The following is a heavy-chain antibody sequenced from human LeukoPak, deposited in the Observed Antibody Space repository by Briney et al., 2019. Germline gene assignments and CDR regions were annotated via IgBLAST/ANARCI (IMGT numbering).Heavy chain of an antibody. D-gene: IGHD2-2*01. V-gene: IGHV3-30*03. CDR3: VRERQPAALEYFHH. CDR1: GFTFSNYG. CDR2: ISYDERNE. J-gene: IGHJ1*01. Sequence: GGSLRLSCAASGFTFSNYGMHWVRQAPGKGLEWVAVISYDERNEYYADSVKGRFTISRDNSKNTLYPQMNSLRAEDTAVYYCVRERQPAALEYFHHWGQGTLVTVSS.